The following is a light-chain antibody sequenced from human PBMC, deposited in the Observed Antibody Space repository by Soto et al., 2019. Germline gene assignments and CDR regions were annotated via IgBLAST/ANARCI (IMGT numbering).Light chain of an antibody. CDR3: SSYTTSSTLI. CDR1: NSDVGRYKL. CDR2: DVT. V-gene: IGLV2-14*03. Sequence: QCALTQAASGSGSPGQSITISCTGTNSDVGRYKLVSWYQQHPGKAPKLMIFDVTNRPSGVSNRFSGSKSGNTASLTISGLQAEDEADYYCSSYTTSSTLIFGGGTKLTVL. J-gene: IGLJ2*01.